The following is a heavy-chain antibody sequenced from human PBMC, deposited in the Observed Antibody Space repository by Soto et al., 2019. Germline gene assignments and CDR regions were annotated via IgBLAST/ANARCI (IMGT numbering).Heavy chain of an antibody. CDR1: GGSISYYY. D-gene: IGHD6-13*01. CDR3: ARGSPPSKYGLDV. J-gene: IGHJ6*02. V-gene: IGHV4-59*01. CDR2: IFYSGST. Sequence: PSETLSLTCTVSGGSISYYYWNWIQQSPGKGLEWIGYIFYSGSTHYNPSLKSRVTISIDTSKNQFSLRLTSVTAADTAVYFCARGSPPSKYGLDVWGQGTTVTVSS.